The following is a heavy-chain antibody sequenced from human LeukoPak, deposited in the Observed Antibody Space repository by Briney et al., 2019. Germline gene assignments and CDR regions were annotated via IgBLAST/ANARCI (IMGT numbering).Heavy chain of an antibody. Sequence: PSETLSLTCTVSGGSISSYYWNWFRQPPGKGLEWIGYIYYSGSTNYNTSLKSRLTISVDTSKNQFSLKLSSVTAADTAVYYCARYVWGSYPTFEDYWGQGTLVTVSS. CDR3: ARYVWGSYPTFEDY. CDR2: IYYSGST. J-gene: IGHJ4*02. V-gene: IGHV4-59*01. CDR1: GGSISSYY. D-gene: IGHD3-16*02.